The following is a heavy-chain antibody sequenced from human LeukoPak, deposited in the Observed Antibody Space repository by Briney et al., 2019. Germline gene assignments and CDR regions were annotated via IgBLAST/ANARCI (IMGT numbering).Heavy chain of an antibody. CDR2: INPSGGST. Sequence: ASVKVSCKASGYTFTSYYMHWVRQAPGQGLEWMGLINPSGGSTSYAQKFQGRVTTTGDTSTSTVYMELSSLRSEDTAIYYCASQKYDSSGLDHWGQGTLVTVSS. D-gene: IGHD3-22*01. V-gene: IGHV1-46*01. CDR1: GYTFTSYY. J-gene: IGHJ4*02. CDR3: ASQKYDSSGLDH.